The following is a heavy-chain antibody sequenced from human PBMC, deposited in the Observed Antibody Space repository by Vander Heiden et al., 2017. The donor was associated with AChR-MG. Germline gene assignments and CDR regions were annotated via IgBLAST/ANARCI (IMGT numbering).Heavy chain of an antibody. J-gene: IGHJ4*02. V-gene: IGHV3-23*01. CDR1: GFPFSSYA. D-gene: IGHD3-10*01. Sequence: EVQLLESGGGFVQPGGSLRLSCAASGFPFSSYAMSWVRQAPGKGLEWGSAISGSGGSTYYADSVKGRFTISRDNSKNTLYLQMNSLRAEDTAVYYCAKADPEYYYGSGSYYWGQGTLVTVSS. CDR2: ISGSGGST. CDR3: AKADPEYYYGSGSYY.